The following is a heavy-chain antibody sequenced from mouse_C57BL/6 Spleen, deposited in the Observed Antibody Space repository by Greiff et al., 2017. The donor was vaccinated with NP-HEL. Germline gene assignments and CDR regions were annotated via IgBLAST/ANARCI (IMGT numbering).Heavy chain of an antibody. CDR3: ARSGDYSSRWYFDV. CDR2: IGPGSGST. J-gene: IGHJ1*03. CDR1: GYTFTDYY. Sequence: QVQLQQSGAELVKPGASVKISCKASGYTFTDYYINWVKQRPGQGLEWIGKIGPGSGSTYYNEKFKGKAILTADKSSSTAYMQLSSLTSEDSAVYCCARSGDYSSRWYFDVWDTGATVTVSS. D-gene: IGHD1-1*01. V-gene: IGHV1-77*01.